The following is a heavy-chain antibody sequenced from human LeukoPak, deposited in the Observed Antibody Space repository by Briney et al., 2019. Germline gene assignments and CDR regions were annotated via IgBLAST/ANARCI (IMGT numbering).Heavy chain of an antibody. CDR2: IKQDGSEK. CDR3: AVGVYYFDY. Sequence: GGSLRLSCAASGFTLSSYWMSWVRQAPGKGLEWVANIKQDGSEKYYVDSEKGRFTISRDNAKNSLYLRMNSLRAEDTAVYYCAVGVYYFDYWGQGTLVTVSS. V-gene: IGHV3-7*02. J-gene: IGHJ4*02. D-gene: IGHD3-10*01. CDR1: GFTLSSYW.